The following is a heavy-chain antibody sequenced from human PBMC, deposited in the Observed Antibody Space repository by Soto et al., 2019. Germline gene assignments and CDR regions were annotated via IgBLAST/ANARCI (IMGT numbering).Heavy chain of an antibody. J-gene: IGHJ6*02. D-gene: IGHD6-19*01. Sequence: ASVKVSCKASGYTFTRHGMEWVRQEPGQRLEWMGWINAGNGNTKYSQKFQGRVTITRDTSASTVYMELSSLRSEDTAVYYCARLGWGSSGWYVFYGMDVWGQGTTVTVS. CDR2: INAGNGNT. CDR1: GYTFTRHG. V-gene: IGHV1-3*01. CDR3: ARLGWGSSGWYVFYGMDV.